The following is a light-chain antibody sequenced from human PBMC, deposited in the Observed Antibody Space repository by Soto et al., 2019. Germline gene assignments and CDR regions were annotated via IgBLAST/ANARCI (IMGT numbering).Light chain of an antibody. CDR3: QLYPSSPPSS. Sequence: EIVLTQSPGTLSLSPGERATLSCRASQSVSSDLAWYQQKPGQAPRLLIYGASSRATGIPDRFSGSGSGTDFTLIISRLEPEDFAVYYCQLYPSSPPSSFAQGTKLEIK. CDR1: QSVSSD. V-gene: IGKV3-20*01. CDR2: GAS. J-gene: IGKJ2*01.